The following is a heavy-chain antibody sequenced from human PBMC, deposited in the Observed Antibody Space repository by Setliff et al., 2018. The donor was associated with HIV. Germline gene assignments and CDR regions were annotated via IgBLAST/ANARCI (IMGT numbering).Heavy chain of an antibody. D-gene: IGHD6-19*01. V-gene: IGHV1-18*01. CDR1: GYSFARYG. Sequence: GASVKVSCKASGYSFARYGLSWVRQAPGQGLEWMGWISGFNGNTKYAQSFQDRVATTTETATSTAYMEMRSLRSDDTAVYFCARVPYRSAWFSGGHDAFDIWGQGTMVTV. CDR2: ISGFNGNT. J-gene: IGHJ3*02. CDR3: ARVPYRSAWFSGGHDAFDI.